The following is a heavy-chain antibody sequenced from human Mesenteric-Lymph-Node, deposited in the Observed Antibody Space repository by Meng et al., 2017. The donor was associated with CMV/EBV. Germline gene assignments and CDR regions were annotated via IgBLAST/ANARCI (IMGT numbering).Heavy chain of an antibody. CDR3: ARDMAITETAPDL. CDR1: GDRFNNYW. Sequence: GSGDRFNNYWIGWVRQMPGKGLEWMGVIYTDDSDTRYSPSFQGQVTISADKSINTAYLQWSSLKASDTAIYFCARDMAITETAPDLWGQGTLVTVSS. D-gene: IGHD5-24*01. V-gene: IGHV5-51*01. J-gene: IGHJ5*02. CDR2: IYTDDSDT.